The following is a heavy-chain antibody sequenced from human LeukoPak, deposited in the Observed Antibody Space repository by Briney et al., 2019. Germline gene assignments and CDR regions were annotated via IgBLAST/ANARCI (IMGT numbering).Heavy chain of an antibody. V-gene: IGHV1-69*13. D-gene: IGHD1-26*01. J-gene: IGHJ3*02. CDR2: IIPIFGTA. CDR3: ATSIVGAPWDI. CDR1: GGTFSSYA. Sequence: ASVKVSCKASGGTFSSYAISWVRQAPGQGLERMGGIIPIFGTANYAQKFQGRVTITADESTSTAYMELSRLRSDDTAVYYCATSIVGAPWDIWGQGTMVTVSS.